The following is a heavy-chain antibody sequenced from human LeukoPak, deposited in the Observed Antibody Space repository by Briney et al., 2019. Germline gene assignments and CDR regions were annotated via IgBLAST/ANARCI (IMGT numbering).Heavy chain of an antibody. D-gene: IGHD2-15*01. CDR1: GYRFSSYW. J-gene: IGHJ4*02. Sequence: ESLKISCKGSGYRFSSYWIGWVRQMPGNGLEWMGVFYPGYSETRYSPSFQGQVSISADKSISTAYLQWSSLKASNTAMYYCVRALGYCSSGSCYYYDYWGQGTLVTVPS. CDR3: VRALGYCSSGSCYYYDY. V-gene: IGHV5-51*01. CDR2: FYPGYSET.